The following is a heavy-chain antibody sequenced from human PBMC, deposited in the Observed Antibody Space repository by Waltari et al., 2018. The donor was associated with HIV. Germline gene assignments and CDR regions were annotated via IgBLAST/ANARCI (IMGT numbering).Heavy chain of an antibody. D-gene: IGHD3-10*01. CDR3: ARGGFYGSGSKVN. V-gene: IGHV3-7*04. Sequence: EVQLVESGGGLVQPGGSLSLSCAASGFTFSSYWLSWVRQAPGKGLEWVVNIKQDGSEKYYVDSVNGRFTISRDNAENSLYLQMNSLRAEDTAVYYCARGGFYGSGSKVNWGQGTLVTVSS. CDR1: GFTFSSYW. CDR2: IKQDGSEK. J-gene: IGHJ4*02.